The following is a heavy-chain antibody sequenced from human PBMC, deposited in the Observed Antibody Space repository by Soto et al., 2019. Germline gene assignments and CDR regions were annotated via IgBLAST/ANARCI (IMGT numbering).Heavy chain of an antibody. CDR1: GFPFNGSA. J-gene: IGHJ6*02. CDR2: SRSKPNNYAT. Sequence: EVQLVESGGGLVHPGGSIKLSCAASGFPFNGSAMHWVRQASGKGLEWVGRSRSKPNNYATAYAASPKGRFTISRDDSKNTAYLQMNSLRSEFTAVYSCAGDFYSNMDVWGQGTTVTVSS. CDR3: AGDFYSNMDV. V-gene: IGHV3-73*02.